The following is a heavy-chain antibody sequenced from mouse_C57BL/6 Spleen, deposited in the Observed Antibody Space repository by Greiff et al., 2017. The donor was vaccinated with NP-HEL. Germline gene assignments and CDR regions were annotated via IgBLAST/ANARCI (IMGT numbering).Heavy chain of an antibody. CDR3: ARNDYSYYAMDY. D-gene: IGHD2-4*01. CDR2: IDPSDSYT. J-gene: IGHJ4*01. V-gene: IGHV1-69*01. CDR1: GYTFTSYW. Sequence: QVQLKQPGAELVMPGASVKLSCKASGYTFTSYWMHWVKQRPGQGLEWIGEIDPSDSYTNYNQKFKGKSTLTVDKSSSTAYMQLSSLTSEDSAVYYCARNDYSYYAMDYWGQGTSVTVSS.